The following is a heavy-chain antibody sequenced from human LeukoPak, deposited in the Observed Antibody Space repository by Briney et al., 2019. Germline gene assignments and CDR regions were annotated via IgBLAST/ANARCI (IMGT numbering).Heavy chain of an antibody. Sequence: ASVTVSCKASGYTFTGYYMHWVRQAPGQGLEWMGWINPNSGGTNDAQKCQGRVTMTRDTSISTVYMELSRLRSDDTAVYYCARDIVVVVADSNYYYGMDVWGQGTTVTVSS. J-gene: IGHJ6*02. V-gene: IGHV1-2*02. CDR1: GYTFTGYY. CDR2: INPNSGGT. D-gene: IGHD2-15*01. CDR3: ARDIVVVVADSNYYYGMDV.